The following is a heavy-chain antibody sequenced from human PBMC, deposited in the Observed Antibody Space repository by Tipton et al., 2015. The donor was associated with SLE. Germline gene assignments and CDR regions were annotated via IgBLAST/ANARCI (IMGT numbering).Heavy chain of an antibody. CDR3: ARLTFDWYLDL. CDR2: IYYSGST. J-gene: IGHJ2*01. V-gene: IGHV4-61*05. Sequence: TLSLTCTVSGGSISSSSYYWSWIRQSPGKGLEWIGYIYYSGSTNYNPSLKSRVTISVDTSKNQFSLKLTSVTAADTAVYYCARLTFDWYLDLWGRGTLVTVSS. CDR1: GGSISSSSYY.